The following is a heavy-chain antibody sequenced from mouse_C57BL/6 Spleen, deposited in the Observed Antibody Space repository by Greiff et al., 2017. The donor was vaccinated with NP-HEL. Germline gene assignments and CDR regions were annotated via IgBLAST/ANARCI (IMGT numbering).Heavy chain of an antibody. V-gene: IGHV5-17*01. J-gene: IGHJ2*01. CDR3: ARWELTGTAGYFDY. D-gene: IGHD4-1*01. CDR2: ISSGSSTI. CDR1: GFTFSDYG. Sequence: EVHLVESGGGLVKPGGSLKLSCAASGFTFSDYGMHWVRQAPEKGLEWVAYISSGSSTIYYADTVKGRFTISRDNAKNTLFLQMTSLRSEDTAMYYCARWELTGTAGYFDYWGQGTTLTVSS.